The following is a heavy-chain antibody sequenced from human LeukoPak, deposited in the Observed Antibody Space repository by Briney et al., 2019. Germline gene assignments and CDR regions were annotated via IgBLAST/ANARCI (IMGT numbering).Heavy chain of an antibody. CDR1: GFTFSSYS. V-gene: IGHV3-48*01. J-gene: IGHJ4*02. CDR2: ISSSSSTI. Sequence: PGGSLRLSCAASGFTFSSYSMNWVRQAPGKGLEWVSYISSSSSTIYYADSVKGRFTISRDNAKNSLYLQMNSLRAEDTAVYYCARGGYSNYFDYWGQGTLVTVSS. CDR3: ARGGYSNYFDY. D-gene: IGHD5-18*01.